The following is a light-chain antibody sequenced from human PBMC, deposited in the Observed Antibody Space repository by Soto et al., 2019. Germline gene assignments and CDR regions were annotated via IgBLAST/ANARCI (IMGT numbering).Light chain of an antibody. CDR2: GSS. CDR3: QQYGSSPL. Sequence: EIVLTQSPGTLSLSPGERATLSCRASQSVSSSYLAWYQQKPGQAPRLLIYGSSSRATGIPDRFSGSGSGTDFTLTISRLEPEDCAVYCCQQYGSSPLVGPGTKVDIK. CDR1: QSVSSSY. J-gene: IGKJ3*01. V-gene: IGKV3-20*01.